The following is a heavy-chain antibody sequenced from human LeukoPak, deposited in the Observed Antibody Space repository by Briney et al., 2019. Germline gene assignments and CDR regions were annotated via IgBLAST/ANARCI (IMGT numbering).Heavy chain of an antibody. CDR2: ISYDGSNK. V-gene: IGHV3-30*18. D-gene: IGHD3-22*01. J-gene: IGHJ4*02. CDR1: GFTFSSYG. Sequence: GRSLRLSCAASGFTFSSYGMHWVRQAPGKGLEWVAVISYDGSNKYYADSVKGRFTISRDNSKNTLYLQMNSLRAEDTAVYYCAKSTNYYDSSGLDYWGQGTLVTVSS. CDR3: AKSTNYYDSSGLDY.